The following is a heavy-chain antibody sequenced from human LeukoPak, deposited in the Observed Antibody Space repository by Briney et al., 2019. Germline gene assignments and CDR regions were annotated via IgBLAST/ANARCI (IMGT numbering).Heavy chain of an antibody. CDR3: ARGSSPTNFAY. CDR2: IYPSDSDT. J-gene: IGHJ4*02. Sequence: GESLKISCKGSGFSFTSYWIGWVRQMPGKGLEWMGIIYPSDSDTRYSPSFQGQVTNSAAKSINTAYLQWSSLKASDTAMYYCARGSSPTNFAYWGQGTLVTVSS. V-gene: IGHV5-51*01. CDR1: GFSFTSYW. D-gene: IGHD6-6*01.